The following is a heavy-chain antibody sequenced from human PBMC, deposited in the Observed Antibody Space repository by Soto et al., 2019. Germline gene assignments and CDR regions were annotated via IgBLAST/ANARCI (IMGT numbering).Heavy chain of an antibody. CDR1: GGSISSYY. D-gene: IGHD3-3*01. Sequence: PSETLSLTCTVSGGSISSYYWSWIRQPPGKGLEWIGYIYYSGSTNYNPSLKSRVTISVDTSKNQFSLKLSSVTAADTAVYYCATSTGYDFWSGYRYYFDYWGQGTLVTVSS. CDR3: ATSTGYDFWSGYRYYFDY. CDR2: IYYSGST. J-gene: IGHJ4*02. V-gene: IGHV4-59*01.